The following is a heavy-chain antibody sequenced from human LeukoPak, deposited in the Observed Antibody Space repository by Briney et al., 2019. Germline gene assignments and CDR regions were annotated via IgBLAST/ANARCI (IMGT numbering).Heavy chain of an antibody. V-gene: IGHV4-39*01. D-gene: IGHD6-13*01. CDR2: IYYRGNT. J-gene: IGHJ4*02. CDR1: GGSINSGTYY. Sequence: SETLSLTCTVSGGSINSGTYYWGWVRQPPGKGLEWIGTIYYRGNTYYNPSLKSRVTISIDTSQNQFSLKLSSVTAADTAVYYCARLPSGTFDYWGQGTLVTVSS. CDR3: ARLPSGTFDY.